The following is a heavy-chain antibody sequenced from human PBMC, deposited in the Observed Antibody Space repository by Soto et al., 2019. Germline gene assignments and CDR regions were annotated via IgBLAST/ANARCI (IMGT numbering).Heavy chain of an antibody. Sequence: SVKVSCKASGGTFSSYTISWVRQAPGQGLEWMGRIIPILGIANYAQKFQGRVTITADKSTSTAYMELSSLRSEDTAVYYCASGFWSGYFNWFDPWGQGTLVTVSS. CDR2: IIPILGIA. CDR1: GGTFSSYT. D-gene: IGHD3-3*01. J-gene: IGHJ5*02. CDR3: ASGFWSGYFNWFDP. V-gene: IGHV1-69*02.